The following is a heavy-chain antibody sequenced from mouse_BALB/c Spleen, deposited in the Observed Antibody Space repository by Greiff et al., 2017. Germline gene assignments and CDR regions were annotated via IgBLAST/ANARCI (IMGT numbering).Heavy chain of an antibody. CDR3: ARDAARTVFAY. Sequence: EVKLMESGGGLVQPGGSLRLSCATSGFTFSDFYMEWVPQPPGKRLEWIAASRNKANDYTTEYSASVKGRFIVSRDTSQSILHLQMNALRAEDTAIYYCARDAARTVFAYWGQGTLVTVSA. CDR2: SRNKANDYTT. J-gene: IGHJ3*01. CDR1: GFTFSDFY. V-gene: IGHV7-1*02. D-gene: IGHD1-1*01.